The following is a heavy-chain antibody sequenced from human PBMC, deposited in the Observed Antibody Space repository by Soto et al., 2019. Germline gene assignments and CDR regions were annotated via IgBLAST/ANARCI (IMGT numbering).Heavy chain of an antibody. CDR3: ARIPRYTSESVEVPVVMYEEWFDP. D-gene: IGHD2-8*02. V-gene: IGHV1-3*01. CDR2: IHAGDGKT. Sequence: QVHLVQSGAEVKKPGASVKVSCKSSGYIFMNYAIHWVRQAPGHDFEWMGLIHAGDGKTKYPQSLQGRVTITRDTSESSVYMQLRGLTSKETAVYSCARIPRYTSESVEVPVVMYEEWFDPWGKGTLVTVSS. J-gene: IGHJ5*02. CDR1: GYIFMNYA.